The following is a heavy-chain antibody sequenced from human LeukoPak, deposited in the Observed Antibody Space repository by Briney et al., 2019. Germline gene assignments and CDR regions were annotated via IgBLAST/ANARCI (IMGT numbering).Heavy chain of an antibody. Sequence: SETLSLTCTVSGYSISSGYYWGWIRQPPGKGLEWIGSIYHSGSTYYNPSLKSRVTTSVDTSKNQFSLKLSSVTAADTAVYYCARVWGAPRGWFDPWGQGTLVTVSS. CDR1: GYSISSGYY. CDR2: IYHSGST. CDR3: ARVWGAPRGWFDP. J-gene: IGHJ5*02. V-gene: IGHV4-38-2*02. D-gene: IGHD3-16*01.